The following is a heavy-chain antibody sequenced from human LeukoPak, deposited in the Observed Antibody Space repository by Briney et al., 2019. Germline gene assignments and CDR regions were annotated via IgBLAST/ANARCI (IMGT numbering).Heavy chain of an antibody. CDR3: ARGVRVGYSYGYCWFDP. V-gene: IGHV1-46*01. CDR1: GYTFTSYY. CDR2: INPSGGST. J-gene: IGHJ5*02. Sequence: ASVKVSCKASGYTFTSYYMHWVRQAPGQGLEWMGIINPSGGSTSYAQKFQGRVTMTRDMSTSTVYMELSSLRSEDTAVYYCARGVRVGYSYGYCWFDPWGQGTLVTVSS. D-gene: IGHD5-18*01.